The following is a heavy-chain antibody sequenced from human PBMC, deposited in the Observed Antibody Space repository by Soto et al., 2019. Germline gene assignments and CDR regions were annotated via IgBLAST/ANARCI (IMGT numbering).Heavy chain of an antibody. Sequence: EVQLVESGGGLVQPGRSLRLSCVASGFTADDYAMHWVRQAPGKGLAWVSGISSNSDTIDYAGSVKGRFTISRDNAKNSLFLQMNSLRPEDTALYYCAKDMKWGGMTTIHYFDSWGQGTLVTVSS. CDR1: GFTADDYA. CDR3: AKDMKWGGMTTIHYFDS. J-gene: IGHJ4*02. V-gene: IGHV3-9*02. D-gene: IGHD4-17*01. CDR2: ISSNSDTI.